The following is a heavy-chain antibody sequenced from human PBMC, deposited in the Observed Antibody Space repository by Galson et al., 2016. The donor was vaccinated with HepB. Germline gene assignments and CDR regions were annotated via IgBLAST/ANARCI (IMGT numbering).Heavy chain of an antibody. CDR3: AKDRWGITAAGTGMDS. CDR1: GFTFSNFA. V-gene: IGHV3-30*18. J-gene: IGHJ4*02. D-gene: IGHD6-13*01. CDR2: VLSGVGDR. Sequence: SLRLSCPPSGFTFSNFAMHCVRQAPGKGLGWVADVLSGVGDRYFADAAKGRLTISRDNSQNTLYLQMNSLRPEDTAIYYCAKDRWGITAAGTGMDSWGQGTLVTVSS.